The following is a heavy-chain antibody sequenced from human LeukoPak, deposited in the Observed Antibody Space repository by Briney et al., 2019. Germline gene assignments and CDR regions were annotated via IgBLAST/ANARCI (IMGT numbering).Heavy chain of an antibody. Sequence: SGGSLRLSCAASGFTFSSYAMSWVRQAPGKGLEWVSAISGSGGSTYYADSVKGRFTISRDNSKNTLYLQMNSLRADDTALYYCAKDLRLSVGTSPFDYWGQGTLVTVSS. D-gene: IGHD4-23*01. J-gene: IGHJ4*02. CDR2: ISGSGGST. V-gene: IGHV3-23*01. CDR3: AKDLRLSVGTSPFDY. CDR1: GFTFSSYA.